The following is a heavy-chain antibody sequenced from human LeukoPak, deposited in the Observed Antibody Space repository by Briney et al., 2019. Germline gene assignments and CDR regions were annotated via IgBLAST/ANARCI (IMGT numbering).Heavy chain of an antibody. V-gene: IGHV4-59*01. J-gene: IGHJ4*02. CDR1: GGSISSYY. CDR3: ARESSGWSYFDY. Sequence: SETLSLTCTVSGGSISSYYWSWIRQPPGKGLEWIGYIYYSGSTNYNPSLKSRVTISVDTSKNQFSLKLSSVTAADTAVYYCARESSGWSYFDYWGQGTLVTVSS. D-gene: IGHD6-19*01. CDR2: IYYSGST.